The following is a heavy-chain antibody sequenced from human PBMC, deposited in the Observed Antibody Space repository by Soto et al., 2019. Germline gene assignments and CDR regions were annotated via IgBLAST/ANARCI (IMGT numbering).Heavy chain of an antibody. V-gene: IGHV2-5*02. CDR1: GFSLSTSGVG. J-gene: IGHJ4*02. CDR2: IYWDDDK. Sequence: QITLKESGPTLVKPTQTLTLTCTFSGFSLSTSGVGVGWICQPPGKALEWLALIYWDDDKRYSPSLKSRLTITKDTSKNQVVLTMTNMDPVDTATYYCAHILMGREPCRAKRGVYCSGGSCYPKNWGQGTLVTVSS. CDR3: AHILMGREPCRAKRGVYCSGGSCYPKN. D-gene: IGHD2-15*01.